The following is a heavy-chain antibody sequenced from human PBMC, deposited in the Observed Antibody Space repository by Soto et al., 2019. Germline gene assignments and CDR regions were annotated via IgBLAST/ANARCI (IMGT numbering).Heavy chain of an antibody. CDR3: ARDWVPAANSKNRYYYYYYYVDV. J-gene: IGHJ6*03. D-gene: IGHD2-2*01. Sequence: SVKVSCKASGGTFSSYAISWVRQAPGQGLEWMGRIIPIFGTANYAQKFQGRVTMTADESTSTAYMELSSLRSEDTAVYYCARDWVPAANSKNRYYYYYYYVDVWGKGTTVTVSS. CDR1: GGTFSSYA. CDR2: IIPIFGTA. V-gene: IGHV1-69*13.